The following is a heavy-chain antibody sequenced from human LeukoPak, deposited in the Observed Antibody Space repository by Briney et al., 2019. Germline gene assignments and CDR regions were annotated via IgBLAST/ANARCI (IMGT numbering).Heavy chain of an antibody. D-gene: IGHD5-18*01. J-gene: IGHJ4*02. CDR1: GGTFSSYA. CDR2: IIPIFGTA. Sequence: ASVKVSCKASGGTFSSYAISWVRQAPGQGLEWMGRIIPIFGTANYAQKFQGRVTITKDESTSTAYMELSSLRSEDTAVYYCAREGYSYGLEFPYYFDYWGQGTLVTVSS. V-gene: IGHV1-69*05. CDR3: AREGYSYGLEFPYYFDY.